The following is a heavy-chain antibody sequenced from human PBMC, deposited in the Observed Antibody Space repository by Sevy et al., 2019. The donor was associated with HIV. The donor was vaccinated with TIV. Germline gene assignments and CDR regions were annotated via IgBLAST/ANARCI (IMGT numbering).Heavy chain of an antibody. CDR1: GFIFSTSP. CDR2: LSYDDSDE. V-gene: IGHV3-30-3*02. Sequence: GGSLRLSCAASGFIFSTSPMLWVRQAPGKGLECVAILSYDDSDENYADSVKGRFTISRDNSKNTLYLQMNSLRTEDTAVYYCAKDDLGSIDYWGQGTLVTVSS. J-gene: IGHJ4*02. D-gene: IGHD3-10*01. CDR3: AKDDLGSIDY.